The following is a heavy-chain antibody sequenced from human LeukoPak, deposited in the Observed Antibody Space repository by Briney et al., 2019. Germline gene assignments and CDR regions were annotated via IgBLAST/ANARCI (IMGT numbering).Heavy chain of an antibody. D-gene: IGHD2-2*01. J-gene: IGHJ5*02. CDR3: AREIVVVPAAYLSKGLNWLDP. V-gene: IGHV4-34*01. Sequence: SETLSLTCAVYGGSFSGYYWSWIRQPPGKGLEWIGEINHSGSTNYNPSLKSRVTISVDTSKNQFSLKLSSVTAADTAVYYCAREIVVVPAAYLSKGLNWLDPWGRGTLVTVSS. CDR2: INHSGST. CDR1: GGSFSGYY.